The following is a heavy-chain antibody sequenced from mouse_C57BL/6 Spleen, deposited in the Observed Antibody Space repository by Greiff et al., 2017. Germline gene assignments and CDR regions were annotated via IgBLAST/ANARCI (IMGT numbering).Heavy chain of an antibody. D-gene: IGHD2-13*01. Sequence: VQLQQPGAELVKPGASVKMSCKASGYTFTSYWITWVKQRPGQGLEWFGDIFPGSGSTNYNAQFKSQATLTVDTSSSPAYMQLSSLTSEDSAVYYCARGEYGDYDFFDYWGQGTTLTVSS. CDR1: GYTFTSYW. J-gene: IGHJ2*01. CDR3: ARGEYGDYDFFDY. CDR2: IFPGSGST. V-gene: IGHV1-55*01.